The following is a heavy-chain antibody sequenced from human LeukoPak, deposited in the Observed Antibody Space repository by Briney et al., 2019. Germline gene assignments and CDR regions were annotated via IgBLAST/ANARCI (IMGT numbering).Heavy chain of an antibody. J-gene: IGHJ4*02. CDR2: INHSGST. CDR1: GGSFSGYY. CDR3: ARHWWDIVLMVYEPWFDY. V-gene: IGHV4-34*01. Sequence: PSETLSLTCAVYGGSFSGYYWSWIRQPPGKGLEWIGEINHSGSTNYNPSLKSRVTISVDASKNQFSLKLSSVTAADTAVYYCARHWWDIVLMVYEPWFDYWGQGTLVTVSS. D-gene: IGHD2-8*01.